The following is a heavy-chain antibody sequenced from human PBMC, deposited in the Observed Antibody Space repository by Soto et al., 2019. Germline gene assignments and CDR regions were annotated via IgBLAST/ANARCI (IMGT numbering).Heavy chain of an antibody. V-gene: IGHV3-23*01. CDR1: GFSFSTYG. D-gene: IGHD1-1*01. Sequence: EVQLLESGGGLVQPGVSLRLSCAVSGFSFSTYGVTWVRQAPGKGLEWVSGVSGGSGVTHYADSVKGRFTITGDNSQNTVYLHMNSLRVEDTAVYYCAKWNGYGDYWGQGTLVTVSS. CDR2: VSGGSGVT. CDR3: AKWNGYGDY. J-gene: IGHJ4*02.